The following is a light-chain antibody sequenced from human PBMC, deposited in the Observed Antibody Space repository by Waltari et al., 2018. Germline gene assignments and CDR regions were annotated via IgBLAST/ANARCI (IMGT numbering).Light chain of an antibody. V-gene: IGKV1D-13*01. Sequence: AIQLTQSPSSLSASVGDRVPITCRASQGISSALAWYQQKPGKAPNLLIYDASSLESGVPSRFSGSGSGTDFTLTISSLQAEDVATYYCKQSNQDPRTFGEGTKVEIK. CDR3: KQSNQDPRT. CDR2: DAS. J-gene: IGKJ1*01. CDR1: QGISSA.